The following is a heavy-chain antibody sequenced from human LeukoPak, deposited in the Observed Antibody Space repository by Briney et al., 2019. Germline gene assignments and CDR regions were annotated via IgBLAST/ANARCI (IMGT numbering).Heavy chain of an antibody. J-gene: IGHJ6*02. Sequence: GGSLRLSCAASGFTLSSNKMNWVGQAPGKGVGGVSVIYSGGRTYYADSVKGRFTISRDNSKNTLYLQTNSLRAEDTAVYYCARDPGYYYYGMDVWGQGATVTVSS. CDR1: GFTLSSNK. V-gene: IGHV3-66*01. D-gene: IGHD3-10*01. CDR2: IYSGGRT. CDR3: ARDPGYYYYGMDV.